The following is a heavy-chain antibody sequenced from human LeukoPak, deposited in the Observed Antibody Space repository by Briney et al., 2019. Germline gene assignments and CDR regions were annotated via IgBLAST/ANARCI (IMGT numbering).Heavy chain of an antibody. V-gene: IGHV4-34*01. J-gene: IGHJ3*02. Sequence: SETLSLTCAVYGGSFSGYYWSWIRQPPGKGLEWIGEINHSGSTNYNPSLKSRVTISVDTSKNQFSLKLSSVTAADTAVYYCARYYDSCGAYATDAFNIWGQGTMVTVSS. CDR3: ARYYDSCGAYATDAFNI. D-gene: IGHD3-22*01. CDR1: GGSFSGYY. CDR2: INHSGST.